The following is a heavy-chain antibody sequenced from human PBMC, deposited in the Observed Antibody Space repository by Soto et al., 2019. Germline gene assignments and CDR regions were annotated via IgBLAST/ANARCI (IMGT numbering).Heavy chain of an antibody. Sequence: EVQVVESGGGLVQPGGSLRLSCAASGFTFNRYWMNWARQAPGKGLEWVAKIKTDGSEAYYVESVRGRFTNSRDNAKKSWYLQMSSLSLEDTTVYCCARYYGEHSVDYWCQGTLVTVSS. V-gene: IGHV3-7*01. CDR3: ARYYGEHSVDY. CDR2: IKTDGSEA. CDR1: GFTFNRYW. J-gene: IGHJ4*02. D-gene: IGHD4-17*01.